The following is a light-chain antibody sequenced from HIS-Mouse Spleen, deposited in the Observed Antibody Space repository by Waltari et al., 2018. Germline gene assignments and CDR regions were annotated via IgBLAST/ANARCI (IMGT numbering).Light chain of an antibody. CDR2: KAS. Sequence: DIQMTQSPSTLSASVGHRVTITCRASQSISSWLAWYQQKPGKAPKLLIYKASSLESGVPSRFSGSGSGTEFTLTISSLQPDDFATYYCQQYNSYPFTFGPGTKVDIK. CDR1: QSISSW. V-gene: IGKV1-5*03. J-gene: IGKJ3*01. CDR3: QQYNSYPFT.